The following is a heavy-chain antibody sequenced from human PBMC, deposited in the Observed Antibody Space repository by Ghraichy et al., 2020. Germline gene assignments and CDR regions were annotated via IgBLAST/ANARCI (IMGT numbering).Heavy chain of an antibody. V-gene: IGHV4-34*01. Sequence: SETLSLTCAVYGGSFSGYYWSWIRQPPGKGLEWIGEINHSGSTNYNPSLKSRVTISVDTPKNQFSLKLSSVTAADTAVYYCARGSSSWYRDAFDIWGQGTMVTVSS. CDR2: INHSGST. CDR1: GGSFSGYY. D-gene: IGHD6-13*01. J-gene: IGHJ3*02. CDR3: ARGSSSWYRDAFDI.